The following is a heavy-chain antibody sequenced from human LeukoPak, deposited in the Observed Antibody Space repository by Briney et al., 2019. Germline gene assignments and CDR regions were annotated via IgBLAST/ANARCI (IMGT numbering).Heavy chain of an antibody. CDR3: AVVPAASPYFDY. Sequence: ASVKVSCKASGYTFTGYYMHWVRQAPGQGLEWMGWINPNSGGTNYAQKFQGRVTMTRDTSISTAYMEVSGLRSDDTAVFYCAVVPAASPYFDYWGQGTLVTVSS. J-gene: IGHJ4*02. D-gene: IGHD2-2*01. CDR2: INPNSGGT. V-gene: IGHV1-2*02. CDR1: GYTFTGYY.